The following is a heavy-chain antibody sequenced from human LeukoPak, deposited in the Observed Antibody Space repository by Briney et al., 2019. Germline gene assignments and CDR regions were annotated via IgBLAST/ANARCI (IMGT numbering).Heavy chain of an antibody. J-gene: IGHJ5*02. Sequence: PSETLSLTCTVSGGSISSSSYYWGWIRQPPGKGLEWIGSIHYSGSTYYKPSLKSRVTISVNTSKNQFSLKLSSVTAADTAVYYCARMESGFDPWGQGTLVTVSS. CDR1: GGSISSSSYY. D-gene: IGHD3-3*01. V-gene: IGHV4-39*07. CDR3: ARMESGFDP. CDR2: IHYSGST.